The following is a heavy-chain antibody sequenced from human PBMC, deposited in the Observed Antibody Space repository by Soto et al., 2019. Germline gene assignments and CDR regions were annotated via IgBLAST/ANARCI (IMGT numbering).Heavy chain of an antibody. J-gene: IGHJ4*02. V-gene: IGHV1-3*01. D-gene: IGHD2-21*02. Sequence: QVQLVQSGAEVKKPGASVKVSCKASGYTFTSYAMHWVRQAPGQRLEWMGWINAVNGNTKYSQKFQGRVTITRDTSASTANMELSSLRSEDTAVYSFERSIVVVTAADYWGQGTLVTVSS. CDR1: GYTFTSYA. CDR2: INAVNGNT. CDR3: ERSIVVVTAADY.